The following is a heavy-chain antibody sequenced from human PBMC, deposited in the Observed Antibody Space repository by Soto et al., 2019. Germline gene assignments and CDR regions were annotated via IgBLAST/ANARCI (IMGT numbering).Heavy chain of an antibody. CDR3: ARDWGAPGRGSALGYYYHFGMDV. Sequence: EVQLVESGGGLVQPGGSLRLSCAGSGFTFSTYWMNWVRQAAGKGLEWVANIKEDGSEEYYVDSVKGRFTISRDNAKNSLFLDMNSLRGEDTAVYYCARDWGAPGRGSALGYYYHFGMDVWGRGTTVTVPS. V-gene: IGHV3-7*05. CDR1: GFTFSTYW. J-gene: IGHJ6*02. D-gene: IGHD3-16*01. CDR2: IKEDGSEE.